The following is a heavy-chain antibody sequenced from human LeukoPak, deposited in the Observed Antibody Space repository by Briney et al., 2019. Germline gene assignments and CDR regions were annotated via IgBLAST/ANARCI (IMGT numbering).Heavy chain of an antibody. CDR3: ARDVGDMTTVTKFS. J-gene: IGHJ5*02. CDR2: INQDGSEK. Sequence: PGGSLRLSCAASGFTFSSYWMSWVRQAPGKGLEWVANINQDGSEKYYVDSVKGRFTISRDNAKNSLYLQMNSLRAEDTAVYYCARDVGDMTTVTKFSWGQGTLVTVSS. D-gene: IGHD4-17*01. CDR1: GFTFSSYW. V-gene: IGHV3-7*01.